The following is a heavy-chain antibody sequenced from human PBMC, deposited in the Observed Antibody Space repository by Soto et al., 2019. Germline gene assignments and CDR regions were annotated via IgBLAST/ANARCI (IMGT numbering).Heavy chain of an antibody. J-gene: IGHJ5*02. D-gene: IGHD1-1*01. CDR2: IYHGGNT. CDR1: GGSIITSHW. CDR3: ARGDTTGQREWFDP. Sequence: QVQLQESGPGLVKPSGTLSLTCAVSGGSIITSHWWSWVRQPPGKGLEWIGEIYHGGNTNKNPSLKSRVTISVDKSKNQFSLRLSSVTAADTAVYYCARGDTTGQREWFDPWGQGTLVTVSS. V-gene: IGHV4-4*02.